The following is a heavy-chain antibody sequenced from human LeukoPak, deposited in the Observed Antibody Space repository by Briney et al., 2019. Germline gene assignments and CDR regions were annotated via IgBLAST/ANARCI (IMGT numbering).Heavy chain of an antibody. D-gene: IGHD5-12*01. CDR1: GYTFTGYY. V-gene: IGHV1-2*04. J-gene: IGHJ6*02. Sequence: ASVKVSCKASGYTFTGYYMHWVRQVPGQGLEWMGWINPNSGGTNYAQKFQGWVTMTRDTSISTAYMELSRLRSDDTAVYYCARDWTMYSGYLGYGMDVWGQGTTVTVSS. CDR2: INPNSGGT. CDR3: ARDWTMYSGYLGYGMDV.